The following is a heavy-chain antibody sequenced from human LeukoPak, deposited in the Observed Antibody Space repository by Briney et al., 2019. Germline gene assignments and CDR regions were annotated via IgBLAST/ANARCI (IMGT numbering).Heavy chain of an antibody. CDR3: ARRDGGDAFDI. CDR1: GFTFSSYG. V-gene: IGHV3-33*08. Sequence: PGGSLRLSCAASGFTFSSYGMHWVRQAPGKGLEWVAVIWYDGSNKYYADSVKGRFTMSRDNSKNTLYLQMSSLRAEDTAVYYCARRDGGDAFDIWGQGTMVTVSS. CDR2: IWYDGSNK. D-gene: IGHD3-16*01. J-gene: IGHJ3*02.